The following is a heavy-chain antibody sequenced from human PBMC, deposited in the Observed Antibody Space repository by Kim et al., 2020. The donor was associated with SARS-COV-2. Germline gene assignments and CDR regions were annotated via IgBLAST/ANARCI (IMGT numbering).Heavy chain of an antibody. Sequence: SETLSLTCIVSGDSVSDDPYFWTWIRQPPGKGLEWIAYISYSGSTNYTASVKSRVTVSLYTSMNQFSLKLTSVTAADTAVYYCARESPYYYDRSGYYYVVDSWGQGTLVTVSS. J-gene: IGHJ4*02. CDR2: ISYSGST. D-gene: IGHD3-22*01. V-gene: IGHV4-61*01. CDR1: GDSVSDDPYF. CDR3: ARESPYYYDRSGYYYVVDS.